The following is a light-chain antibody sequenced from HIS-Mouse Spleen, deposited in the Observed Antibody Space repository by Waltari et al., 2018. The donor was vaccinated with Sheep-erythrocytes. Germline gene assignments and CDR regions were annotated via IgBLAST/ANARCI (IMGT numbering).Light chain of an antibody. CDR3: QAWDSTAAV. J-gene: IGLJ2*01. Sequence: SYVLNQPPSVSVSPGQTASITCSGDKLGDKYACWYQKKAGQSPVVVNYQGSQRPAGIPGRFGCSNAGNAATLISRGTQAMDEADYYCQAWDSTAAVFGGGTKLTVL. V-gene: IGLV3-1*01. CDR1: KLGDKY. CDR2: QGS.